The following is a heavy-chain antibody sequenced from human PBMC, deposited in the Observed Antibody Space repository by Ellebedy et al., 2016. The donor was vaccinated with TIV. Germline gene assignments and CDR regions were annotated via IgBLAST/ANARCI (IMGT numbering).Heavy chain of an antibody. CDR3: ARSPPYYDSSGYLDY. V-gene: IGHV1-69*13. J-gene: IGHJ4*02. D-gene: IGHD3-22*01. CDR1: GYTFTSYA. CDR2: IIPIFGTA. Sequence: SVKVSXKASGYTFTSYAISWVRQAPGQGLEWMGGIIPIFGTANYAQKFQGRVTITADESTSTAYMELSSLRSEDTAVYYCARSPPYYDSSGYLDYWGQGTLVTVSS.